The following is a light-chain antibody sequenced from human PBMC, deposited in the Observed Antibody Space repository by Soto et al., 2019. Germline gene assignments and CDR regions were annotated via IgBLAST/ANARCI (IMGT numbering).Light chain of an antibody. V-gene: IGLV2-14*01. CDR1: SSDVGGYNF. Sequence: QSALTQPASVSGSPGQSVTISCTGTSSDVGGYNFVSWYQQHPDKAPKLMIYEFTNRPSGVSIRFSGSKSGNTASLTISGLQAEDEADYYCGSYTSSFTLVFGGGTKLTVL. CDR3: GSYTSSFTLV. J-gene: IGLJ3*02. CDR2: EFT.